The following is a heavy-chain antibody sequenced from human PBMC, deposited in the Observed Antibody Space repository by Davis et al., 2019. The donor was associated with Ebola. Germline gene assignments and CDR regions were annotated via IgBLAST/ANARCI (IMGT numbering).Heavy chain of an antibody. CDR3: ARARLYYYDSSGYPALGWYFDL. CDR1: GGSISSSNW. CDR2: IYYSGST. V-gene: IGHV4-4*02. J-gene: IGHJ2*01. Sequence: SETLSLTCAVSGGSISSSNWWSWIRQPTGKGLEWIGYIYYSGSTNYNPSLKSRVTISVDTSKNQFSLKLSSVTAADTAVYYCARARLYYYDSSGYPALGWYFDLWGRGTLVTVSS. D-gene: IGHD3-22*01.